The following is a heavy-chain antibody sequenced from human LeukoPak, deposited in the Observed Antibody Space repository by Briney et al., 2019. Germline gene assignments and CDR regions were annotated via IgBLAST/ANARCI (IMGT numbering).Heavy chain of an antibody. Sequence: SETLSLTCAVYGESLNGYYWSWVRQPPGEGLEWIGEIYESGTTEYNPSLKSRVTISMVPSKQQFSLSLSSVTAADTAVYYCARGAWATRLGSWGLGTPVIVSS. CDR3: ARGAWATRLGS. CDR2: IYESGTT. V-gene: IGHV4-34*01. CDR1: GESLNGYY. D-gene: IGHD2-15*01. J-gene: IGHJ4*02.